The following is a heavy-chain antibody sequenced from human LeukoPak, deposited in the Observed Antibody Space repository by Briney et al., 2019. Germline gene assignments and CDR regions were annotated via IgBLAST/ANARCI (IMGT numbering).Heavy chain of an antibody. CDR1: GFTFSSYG. CDR3: AVEMATITHVYFDY. J-gene: IGHJ4*02. V-gene: IGHV3-23*01. CDR2: ISGSGGST. D-gene: IGHD5-24*01. Sequence: PGGSLRLSCAASGFTFSSYGMSWVRQSPGKGLEWVSAISGSGGSTYYADSVKGRFTISRDNSKNTLYLQMNSLRAEDTAVYYCAVEMATITHVYFDYWGQGTLVTVSS.